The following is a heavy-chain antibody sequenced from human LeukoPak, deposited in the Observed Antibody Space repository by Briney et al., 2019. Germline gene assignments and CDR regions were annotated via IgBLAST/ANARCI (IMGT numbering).Heavy chain of an antibody. V-gene: IGHV4-61*02. D-gene: IGHD2-2*01. CDR3: ARKWGYCTSASCRGMAFDI. CDR1: GGSINSGNYF. Sequence: PSQTLSLTCNVSGGSINSGNYFWSWIRQPAGKGLEWIGRIYTTGSTNYNPSLKSRVIISVDTSKNQFSLKLRSVTAADTAVYYCARKWGYCTSASCRGMAFDIWGQGTMVTVSS. J-gene: IGHJ3*02. CDR2: IYTTGST.